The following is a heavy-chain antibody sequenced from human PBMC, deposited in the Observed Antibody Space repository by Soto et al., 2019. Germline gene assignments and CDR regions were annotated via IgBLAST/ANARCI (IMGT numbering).Heavy chain of an antibody. J-gene: IGHJ3*02. D-gene: IGHD4-17*01. CDR1: GFTFSDYY. V-gene: IGHV3-11*01. CDR2: ISSSGSTI. CDR3: ARIYGDYSSFLAFDI. Sequence: GGSLRLSCAASGFTFSDYYMSWIRQAPGKGLEWVSYISSSGSTIYYADSVKGRFTISRDNAKNSLYLQMNSLRAEDTAVYYCARIYGDYSSFLAFDIWGQGTMVTVSS.